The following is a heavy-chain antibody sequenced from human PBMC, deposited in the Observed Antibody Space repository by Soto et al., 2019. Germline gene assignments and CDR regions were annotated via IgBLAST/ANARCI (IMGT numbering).Heavy chain of an antibody. V-gene: IGHV1-18*01. J-gene: IGHJ3*02. CDR1: GYTFTNYG. D-gene: IGHD4-17*01. CDR3: AIDTTVGSDALDI. CDR2: ISAYNGNT. Sequence: QVQLVQSGAEMGQPGASVKVSCKASGYTFTNYGITWVRQAPGQGLEWMGWISAYNGNTNYEQKFQDRVTMTTDTSTSRAYMEVRSLRYDDAAVYYCAIDTTVGSDALDIWGQGTMVTVSS.